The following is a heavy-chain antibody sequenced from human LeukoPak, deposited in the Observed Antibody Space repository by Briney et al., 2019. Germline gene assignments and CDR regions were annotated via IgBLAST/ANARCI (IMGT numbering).Heavy chain of an antibody. CDR2: TSNHGNDG. Sequence: GGSLRLSCTDSGFSFSSYAMHWVRQSPGKGLEWVAVTSNHGNDGFYADSVKGRFTISRDNSKNTVDPQMNSLRAEDTAVYYCVKEARGTTIYYWGQGTLVTVSS. J-gene: IGHJ4*02. D-gene: IGHD4-11*01. V-gene: IGHV3-30*07. CDR3: VKEARGTTIYY. CDR1: GFSFSSYA.